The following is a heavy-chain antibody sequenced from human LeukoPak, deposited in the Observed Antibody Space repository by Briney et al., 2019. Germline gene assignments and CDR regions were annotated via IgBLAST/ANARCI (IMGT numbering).Heavy chain of an antibody. CDR2: INHSGST. D-gene: IGHD3-9*01. Sequence: PSETLSLTCAVYGGSFSGYYWSWIRQPPGKGLEWIGEINHSGSTNYNPSLKSRVTISVDTSKNQFSLKLSSVTAADTAVYYCARRVLRYFDWLVNPDMDVWGKGTTVTISS. J-gene: IGHJ6*03. CDR1: GGSFSGYY. CDR3: ARRVLRYFDWLVNPDMDV. V-gene: IGHV4-34*01.